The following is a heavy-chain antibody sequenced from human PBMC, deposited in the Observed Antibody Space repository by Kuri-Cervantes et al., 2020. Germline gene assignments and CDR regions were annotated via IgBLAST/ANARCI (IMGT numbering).Heavy chain of an antibody. J-gene: IGHJ5*02. D-gene: IGHD4-11*01. CDR3: ARDHYSNYVWGMNWFDP. CDR2: IYTSGST. CDR1: GGSISSSSYY. Sequence: SETLSLTCTVSGGSISSSSYYWSWIRQPAGKGLEWIGRIYTSGSTNYNPSLKSRVTMSVDTSKNQFSLKLSSVTAADTAVYYCARDHYSNYVWGMNWFDPWGQGTLVTVSS. V-gene: IGHV4-61*02.